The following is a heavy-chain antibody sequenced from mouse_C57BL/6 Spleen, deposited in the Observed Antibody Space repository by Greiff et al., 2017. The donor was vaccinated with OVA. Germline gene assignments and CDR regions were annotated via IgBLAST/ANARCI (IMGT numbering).Heavy chain of an antibody. V-gene: IGHV1-53*01. CDR2: INPSNGGT. D-gene: IGHD1-1*01. Sequence: QVQLQQPGTELVKPGASVKLSCKASGYTFTSYWMHWVKQRPGQGLEWIGNINPSNGGTNYNQKFKGKATLTVDKSSSTAYMQLSSLTSEDSAVYYCARDYYGSWYFDDWGKGTTVTVSS. J-gene: IGHJ1*03. CDR3: ARDYYGSWYFDD. CDR1: GYTFTSYW.